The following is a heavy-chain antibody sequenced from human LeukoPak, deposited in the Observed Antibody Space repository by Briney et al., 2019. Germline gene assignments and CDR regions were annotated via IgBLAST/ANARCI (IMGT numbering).Heavy chain of an antibody. CDR3: ARLSADDYDFWSGYLNAFDI. CDR2: IYPGDSDT. Sequence: GESLQISCKGSGYSFTSYWIGWVRQMPGKGLEWMGIIYPGDSDTRYSPSFQGQVTISADKSISTAYLQWSSLKASDTAMYYCARLSADDYDFWSGYLNAFDIWGQGTMVTVSS. V-gene: IGHV5-51*01. CDR1: GYSFTSYW. J-gene: IGHJ3*02. D-gene: IGHD3-3*01.